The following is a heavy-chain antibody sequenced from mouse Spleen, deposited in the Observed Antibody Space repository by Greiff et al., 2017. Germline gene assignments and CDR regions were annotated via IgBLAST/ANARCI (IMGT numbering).Heavy chain of an antibody. J-gene: IGHJ3*01. D-gene: IGHD2-1*01. Sequence: EVQLQESGPGLVKPSQSLSLTCSVTGYSITSGYFWYWIRPFPGNILEWMGYISYDGSNNYNPSLKNRISITRDTSKNQFFLKLNSVTTEDTATYYCARSYYGNAWFAYWGQGTLVTVSA. CDR1: GYSITSGYF. CDR3: ARSYYGNAWFAY. V-gene: IGHV3-6*01. CDR2: ISYDGSN.